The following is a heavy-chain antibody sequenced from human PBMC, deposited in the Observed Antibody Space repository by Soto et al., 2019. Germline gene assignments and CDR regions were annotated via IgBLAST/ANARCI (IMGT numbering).Heavy chain of an antibody. CDR2: ISGSGDST. CDR1: GITFSSYA. J-gene: IGHJ4*02. V-gene: IGHV3-23*01. D-gene: IGHD1-26*01. CDR3: ALRGSVSYFRY. Sequence: EVQLLESGGGLVQPGGSLRLSCAASGITFSSYAMNWVRQAPGKGLEWVSVISGSGDSTYYADSVKGRFTISRDNSKNTLYLQMNSLRAEDTAVYYCALRGSVSYFRYWGQGTLVTVSS.